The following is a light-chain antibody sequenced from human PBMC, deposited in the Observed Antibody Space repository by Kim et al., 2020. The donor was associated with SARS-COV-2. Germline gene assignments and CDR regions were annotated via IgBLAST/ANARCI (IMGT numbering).Light chain of an antibody. CDR2: GAS. J-gene: IGKJ4*01. V-gene: IGKV3-20*01. CDR3: QQYSTSPLT. CDR1: RRESIKN. Sequence: SPGEKAPTSSRGGRRESIKNLAWYQQKPGQAPRLLIYGASTRATGIPDRFSGSGSETDFTLTISRLHPEDFAVYYCQQYSTSPLTFGGGTKVDIK.